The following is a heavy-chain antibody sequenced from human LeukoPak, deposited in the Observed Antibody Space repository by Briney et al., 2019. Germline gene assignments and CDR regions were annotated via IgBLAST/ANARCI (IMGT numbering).Heavy chain of an antibody. Sequence: SVKVSCKASGGTFSSYAISCVRQAPGQGLEWMGRIIPIFGIANYAQKFQGRVTITADKSTSTAYMELSSLRSEDTAVYYCARAGQYCGGDCFYFDYWGQGTLVTVSS. D-gene: IGHD2-21*02. CDR3: ARAGQYCGGDCFYFDY. V-gene: IGHV1-69*04. CDR1: GGTFSSYA. CDR2: IIPIFGIA. J-gene: IGHJ4*02.